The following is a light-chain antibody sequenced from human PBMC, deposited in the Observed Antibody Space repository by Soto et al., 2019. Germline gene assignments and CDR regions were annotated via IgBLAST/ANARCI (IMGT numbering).Light chain of an antibody. CDR1: SSDVGSYNH. CDR3: SSFTSSTTYV. V-gene: IGLV2-14*01. J-gene: IGLJ1*01. Sequence: ALTQSASVSGSPGQSITISCTGTSSDVGSYNHVSWYQQHPGEVPKLIIFNVNDRPSGVSNRFSGSKSGNTASLTISGLQAEDEADYYCSSFTSSTTYVSGTGTKVTVL. CDR2: NVN.